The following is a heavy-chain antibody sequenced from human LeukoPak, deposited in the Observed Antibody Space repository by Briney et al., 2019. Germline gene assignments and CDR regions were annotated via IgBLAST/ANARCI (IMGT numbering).Heavy chain of an antibody. V-gene: IGHV5-51*01. D-gene: IGHD7-27*01. CDR3: ARQADWGFDY. CDR1: VYSFTSYW. Sequence: RGESLQISGKGSVYSFTSYWIGCVRQLPEKGLEWMGIIYPGDSDTRYSPSFLGQVTISDDKSISAAYLQWSSLKASDTARYYCARQADWGFDYWRPGTLVTVSS. J-gene: IGHJ4*02. CDR2: IYPGDSDT.